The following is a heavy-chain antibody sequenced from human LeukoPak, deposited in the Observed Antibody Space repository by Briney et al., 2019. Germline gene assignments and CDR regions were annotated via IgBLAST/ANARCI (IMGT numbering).Heavy chain of an antibody. CDR3: ARVLRYFEGCDY. J-gene: IGHJ4*02. Sequence: KPGGSLRLSCAASGFTFSSYSMNWVRQAPGKGLEWVSSISSSSSYIYYADSVKGRFTISRDNAKNSLYLQMNSLRAEDTAVYYCARVLRYFEGCDYWGQGTLVTVSS. D-gene: IGHD3-9*01. CDR1: GFTFSSYS. CDR2: ISSSSSYI. V-gene: IGHV3-21*01.